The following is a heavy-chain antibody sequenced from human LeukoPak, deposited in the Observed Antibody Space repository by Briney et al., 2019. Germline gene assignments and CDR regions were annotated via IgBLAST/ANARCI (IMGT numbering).Heavy chain of an antibody. J-gene: IGHJ2*01. Sequence: ASETLSLNCAVYGGSFSGYYWSWVRQPPGKGLEWIGEINHSGSTNYNPSLKSRVTISVDTSKNQFSLKLSSVTAADTAVYYCARRGVTIWYFDLWGRGTLVTVSS. CDR1: GGSFSGYY. CDR3: ARRGVTIWYFDL. CDR2: INHSGST. V-gene: IGHV4-34*01. D-gene: IGHD2-21*02.